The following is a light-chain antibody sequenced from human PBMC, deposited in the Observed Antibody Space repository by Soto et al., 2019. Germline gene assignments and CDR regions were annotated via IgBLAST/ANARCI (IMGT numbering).Light chain of an antibody. CDR2: GAS. J-gene: IGKJ5*01. CDR1: QSVSSN. CDR3: QQYNNWPTIT. V-gene: IGKV3-15*01. Sequence: EIVMTQSPSTLSVSPGERATLSCRASQSVSSNLAWYQQKHGQAPSLLXYGASTRATGIPGRFSSGGSWTKYILTISSLQSEDFAAYYCQQYNNWPTITFGQGTRLEIK.